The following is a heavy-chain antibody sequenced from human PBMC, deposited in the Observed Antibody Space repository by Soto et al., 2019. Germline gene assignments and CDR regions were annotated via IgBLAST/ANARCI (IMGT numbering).Heavy chain of an antibody. CDR1: VFTFSSYA. J-gene: IGHJ6*02. CDR2: ISGSGGST. CDR3: AKEFGGYPTYYGMDV. Sequence: AGGSLRLSCAASVFTFSSYAMIWVRQAPGKGLEWASAISGSGGSTYYADSVKGRFTISRDNSKNTLYLQMNSLRAEDTAVYYCAKEFGGYPTYYGMDVWGQGTTVTVSS. V-gene: IGHV3-23*01. D-gene: IGHD5-12*01.